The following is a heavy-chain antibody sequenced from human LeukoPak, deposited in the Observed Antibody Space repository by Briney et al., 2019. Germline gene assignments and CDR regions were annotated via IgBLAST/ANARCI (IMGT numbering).Heavy chain of an antibody. CDR2: IRYDGSNK. J-gene: IGHJ4*02. D-gene: IGHD5-18*01. Sequence: GGSLRLSCAASGFTFSSYGMHWVRQAPGKGLEWVAFIRYDGSNKYYADSVKGRFTISRDNSMNTLYLQMNSLRAEDTAVYYCAKVQLWSDALFDYWGQGTLVTVSS. CDR1: GFTFSSYG. CDR3: AKVQLWSDALFDY. V-gene: IGHV3-30*02.